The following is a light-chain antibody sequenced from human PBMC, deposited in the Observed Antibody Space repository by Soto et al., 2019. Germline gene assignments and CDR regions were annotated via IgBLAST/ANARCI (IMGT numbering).Light chain of an antibody. J-gene: IGLJ1*01. CDR3: AAWDDSLNGYV. Sequence: QSVLTQPPSTSGTPGQRITISCSGSSSNIGTNTVNWYQHLPGTAPTLLIYSNYQRPSGVPDRFSGSKSGTSASLAISGLQSEDEADYYCAAWDDSLNGYVFGTGTKLTVL. CDR1: SSNIGTNT. V-gene: IGLV1-44*01. CDR2: SNY.